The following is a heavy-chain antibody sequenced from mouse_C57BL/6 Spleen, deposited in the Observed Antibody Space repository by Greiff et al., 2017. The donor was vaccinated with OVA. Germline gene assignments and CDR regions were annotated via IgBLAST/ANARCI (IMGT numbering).Heavy chain of an antibody. D-gene: IGHD1-1*01. CDR2: IYPGGGYT. Sequence: QVQLQQSGAELVRPGTSVKMSCKASGYTFTNYWIGWAKQRPGHGLEWIGDIYPGGGYTNYNEKFKGKATLTADKSSSTAYMQFSSLTSEDSAIYYCARSHYYGSSDWYFDVWGTGTTVTVSS. CDR3: ARSHYYGSSDWYFDV. V-gene: IGHV1-63*01. J-gene: IGHJ1*03. CDR1: GYTFTNYW.